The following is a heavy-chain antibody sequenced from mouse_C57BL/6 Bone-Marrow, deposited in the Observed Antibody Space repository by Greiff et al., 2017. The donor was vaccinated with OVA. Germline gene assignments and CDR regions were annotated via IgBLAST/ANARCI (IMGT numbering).Heavy chain of an antibody. J-gene: IGHJ1*03. V-gene: IGHV1-42*01. CDR3: ARSPYYYGSSYWYFDV. D-gene: IGHD1-1*01. CDR2: INPSTGGT. Sequence: VQLQQSGPELVKPGASVTISCKASGYSFTGYYMNWVKQSPEKSLEWIGEINPSTGGTTYNQKFKAKATLTVDKSSSTAYMQLKSLTSEDSAVYYCARSPYYYGSSYWYFDVWGTGTTVTVSS. CDR1: GYSFTGYY.